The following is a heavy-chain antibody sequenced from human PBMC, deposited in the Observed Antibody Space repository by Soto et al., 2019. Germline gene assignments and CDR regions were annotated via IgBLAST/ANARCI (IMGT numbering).Heavy chain of an antibody. CDR2: IYYSGST. V-gene: IGHV4-31*03. CDR1: GGSISSGGYY. Sequence: QVQLQESGPGLVKPSQTLSLTCTVSGGSISSGGYYWSWIRQHPGKGLEWIGYIYYSGSTYYNPSLKSRVTISVDTSKNQFSLKMSSVTAADTAVYFCARELAVARPDAFDIWGQGTMVTVSS. CDR3: ARELAVARPDAFDI. J-gene: IGHJ3*02. D-gene: IGHD6-19*01.